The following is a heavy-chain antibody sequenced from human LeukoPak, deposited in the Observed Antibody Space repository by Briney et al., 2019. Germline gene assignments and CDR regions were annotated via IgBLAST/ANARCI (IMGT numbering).Heavy chain of an antibody. CDR2: VDPEDGET. J-gene: IGHJ5*02. D-gene: IGHD6-6*01. V-gene: IGHV1-69-2*01. Sequence: GATVKISCKVSGYTFTDYYMHWVQQAPGKGLEWMGLVDPEDGETIYAEKFQGRVTITADTSTDTAYMELSSLRSEDTAAYYCATTRDLYSSSPFDPWDQGTLVTVSS. CDR3: ATTRDLYSSSPFDP. CDR1: GYTFTDYY.